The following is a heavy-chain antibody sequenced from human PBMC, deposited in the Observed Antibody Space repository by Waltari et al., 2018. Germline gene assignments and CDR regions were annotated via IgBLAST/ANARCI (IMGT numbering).Heavy chain of an antibody. CDR3: ARQTTATLIFDS. Sequence: QSQLQESGPGLVKPSETLSLTCSVSGDSITNTNYYWAWLRHYPGTELEWIGSVDFSETTDYSPSLKRRLTIPLDTSKRHFSLRLNFVTAADTAVYFCARQTTATLIFDSWGQGILVSVSS. CDR2: VDFSETT. D-gene: IGHD4-17*01. CDR1: GDSITNTNYY. V-gene: IGHV4-39*01. J-gene: IGHJ5*01.